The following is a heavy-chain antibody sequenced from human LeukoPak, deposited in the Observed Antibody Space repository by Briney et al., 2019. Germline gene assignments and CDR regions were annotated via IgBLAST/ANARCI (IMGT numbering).Heavy chain of an antibody. V-gene: IGHV3-15*01. CDR1: GFTFSSYW. CDR3: TTEPSAREVTWAGHSNFDY. CDR2: IKSKTDGGTT. Sequence: PGGSLRLSCAASGFTFSSYWMTWVRQAPGKGLEWVGRIKSKTDGGTTDYAAPVKGRFTISRDDSKNTLYLQMNSLKTEDTAVYYCTTEPSAREVTWAGHSNFDYRGQGTLVTVSS. J-gene: IGHJ4*02. D-gene: IGHD3/OR15-3a*01.